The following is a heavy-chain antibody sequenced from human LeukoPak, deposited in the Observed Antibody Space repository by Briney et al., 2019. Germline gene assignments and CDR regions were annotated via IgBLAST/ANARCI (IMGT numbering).Heavy chain of an antibody. Sequence: SVKVSCKASGFTFTSPAVQWVRQARGQRLEWIGWIVVGSGNTNYAQKFQERVTITRDMSTSTAYMELSSLRSEDTAVYYCASITDFDYWGQGTLVTVSS. CDR2: IVVGSGNT. V-gene: IGHV1-58*01. CDR1: GFTFTSPA. CDR3: ASITDFDY. J-gene: IGHJ4*02. D-gene: IGHD3-16*01.